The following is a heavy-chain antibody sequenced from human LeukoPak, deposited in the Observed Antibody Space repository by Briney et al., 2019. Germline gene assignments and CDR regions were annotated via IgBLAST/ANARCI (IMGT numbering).Heavy chain of an antibody. Sequence: GGSLRLSCAASGFSFSSYWMHWVRQAPGKGLVWVSRINSDGTTYADSVKGRFTISRDNARSTLYLQMNSLRVEDTAVYYCAGGGAVYGLNWGQGTLVTVSS. J-gene: IGHJ4*02. V-gene: IGHV3-74*03. D-gene: IGHD3-10*01. CDR2: INSDGT. CDR3: AGGGAVYGLN. CDR1: GFSFSSYW.